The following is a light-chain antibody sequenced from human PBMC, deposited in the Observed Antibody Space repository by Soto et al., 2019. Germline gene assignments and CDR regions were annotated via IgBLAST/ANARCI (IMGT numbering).Light chain of an antibody. Sequence: EVVVTQSPGTAAWSPGERATLCSRSSQSVSSNSVAWFQQRSGQAPRLLIFGESSRATGIPDRFSGSGSGTDFTLTISGLETEDFAVYFCQQYGRSPWTFGQGTKGDIK. CDR2: GES. J-gene: IGKJ1*01. V-gene: IGKV3-20*01. CDR3: QQYGRSPWT. CDR1: QSVSSNS.